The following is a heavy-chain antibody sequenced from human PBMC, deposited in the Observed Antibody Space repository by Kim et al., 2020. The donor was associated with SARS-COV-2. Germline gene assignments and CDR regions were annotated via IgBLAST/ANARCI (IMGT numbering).Heavy chain of an antibody. V-gene: IGHV1-3*01. CDR1: GYTFTSYA. CDR2: INAGNGNT. CDR3: ARDLSIVVVPAAIAGAAAGNVIGRDYGMDV. D-gene: IGHD2-2*01. J-gene: IGHJ6*02. Sequence: ASVRVSCKASGYTFTSYAMHWVRQAPGQRLEWMGWINAGNGNTKYSQKFQGRVTITRDTSASTAYMELSSLRSEDTAVYYCARDLSIVVVPAAIAGAAAGNVIGRDYGMDVWGQGTTVTVSS.